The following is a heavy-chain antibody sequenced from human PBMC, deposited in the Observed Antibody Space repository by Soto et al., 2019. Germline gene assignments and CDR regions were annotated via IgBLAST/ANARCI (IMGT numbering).Heavy chain of an antibody. V-gene: IGHV3-15*01. Sequence: GGSLRLSCAASGFTFSNAWMSWVRQAPGKGLEWVGRIKSKTDGGTTDYAAPVKGRFTISRDDSKNTLYLQMNSLKTEDTAVYYCTTEYSSGQRVYFEYSGQGTLVTVSS. J-gene: IGHJ4*02. CDR1: GFTFSNAW. D-gene: IGHD6-19*01. CDR2: IKSKTDGGTT. CDR3: TTEYSSGQRVYFEY.